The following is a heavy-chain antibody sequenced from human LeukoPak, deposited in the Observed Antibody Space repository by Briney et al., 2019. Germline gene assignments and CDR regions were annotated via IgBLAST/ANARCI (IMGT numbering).Heavy chain of an antibody. D-gene: IGHD1-7*01. V-gene: IGHV3-7*01. Sequence: QTGGSLRLSCAASGFTFSGFWMSWVRQTPGKGLEWVANIKQDGSEKYYVDSVKGRFTISRDNAKNPLSLQMNSLRVEDTAVYYCARAGSFWHYVYWGQGTLVTVSS. CDR2: IKQDGSEK. J-gene: IGHJ4*02. CDR1: GFTFSGFW. CDR3: ARAGSFWHYVY.